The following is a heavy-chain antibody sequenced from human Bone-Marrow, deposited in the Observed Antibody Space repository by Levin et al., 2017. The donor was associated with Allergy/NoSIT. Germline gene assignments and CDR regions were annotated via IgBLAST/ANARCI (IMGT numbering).Heavy chain of an antibody. J-gene: IGHJ3*02. CDR3: ARDHSGSYYSAGAFDI. CDR1: GGSISSYY. CDR2: IYYSGST. D-gene: IGHD1-26*01. Sequence: SETLSLTCTVSGGSISSYYWSWIRQPPGKGLEWIGYIYYSGSTNYNPSLKSRVTISVDTSKNQFSLKLSSVTAADTAVYYCARDHSGSYYSAGAFDIWGQGTMVTVSS. V-gene: IGHV4-59*01.